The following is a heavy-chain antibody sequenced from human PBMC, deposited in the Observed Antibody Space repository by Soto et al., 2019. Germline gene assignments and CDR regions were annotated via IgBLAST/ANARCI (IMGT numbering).Heavy chain of an antibody. V-gene: IGHV3-53*01. J-gene: IGHJ4*02. CDR3: AKHKTGTPSLHY. D-gene: IGHD1-1*01. CDR1: GFTVSNNY. CDR2: IYSGGGT. Sequence: GGSLRLSCAASGFTVSNNYMSWVRQAPGKGLEWVSVIYSGGGTYYADSVKGRFTISRDTSKNTLYLQLNTLRADDTAVYYCAKHKTGTPSLHYCGQGTRVTVSA.